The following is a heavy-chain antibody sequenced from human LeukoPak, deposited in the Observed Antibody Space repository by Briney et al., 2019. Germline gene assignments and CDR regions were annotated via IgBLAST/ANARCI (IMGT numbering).Heavy chain of an antibody. J-gene: IGHJ5*02. CDR2: IYYSGST. V-gene: IGHV4-39*01. Sequence: SETLSLTCTVSGGSISSSSYYWGWTRQPPGKGLEWIGSIYYSGSTYYNPSLKSRVTISVDTSKNQFSLKLSSVTAADTAVYYCARQGIAAAGTGDWFDPWGQGTLVTVSS. CDR3: ARQGIAAAGTGDWFDP. CDR1: GGSISSSSYY. D-gene: IGHD6-13*01.